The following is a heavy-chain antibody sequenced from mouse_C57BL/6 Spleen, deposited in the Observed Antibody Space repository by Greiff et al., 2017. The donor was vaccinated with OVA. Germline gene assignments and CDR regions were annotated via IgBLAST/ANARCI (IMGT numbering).Heavy chain of an antibody. V-gene: IGHV1-82*01. Sequence: QVQLQQSGPELVKPGASVKISCKASGYAFSSSWMNWVKQRPGKGLEWIGRIYPGDGDTNYNGKFKGKATLTADNSSSTAYMQLSSLTSEDSAVYFCASYDYDSFAYWGQGTLVTVSA. CDR3: ASYDYDSFAY. J-gene: IGHJ3*01. CDR2: IYPGDGDT. D-gene: IGHD2-4*01. CDR1: GYAFSSSW.